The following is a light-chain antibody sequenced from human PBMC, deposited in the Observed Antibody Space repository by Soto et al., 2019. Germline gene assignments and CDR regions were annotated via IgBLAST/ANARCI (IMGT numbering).Light chain of an antibody. J-gene: IGKJ3*01. CDR3: QQYSRYSFT. CDR2: DAS. Sequence: EIVLTQSPATLSLSPGDRATLSCRASQSITSFLAWYQHKPGQAPRLLIYDASNRATGIPARFSGSGSGTDFTLSISSLEPEDFAVYYCQQYSRYSFTFGPGTKVEI. CDR1: QSITSF. V-gene: IGKV3-11*01.